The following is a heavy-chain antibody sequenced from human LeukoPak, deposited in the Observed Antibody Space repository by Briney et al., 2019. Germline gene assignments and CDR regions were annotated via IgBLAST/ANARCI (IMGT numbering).Heavy chain of an antibody. D-gene: IGHD3-10*01. J-gene: IGHJ4*02. Sequence: PSETLSLTCSVSGGSFSSDYWSWIRQPPGKGLEWIGYIYYSGSTNYNPSLKSRVTISGDTSKNQFSLKLSSVTAVDTAVYYCARDVWFGAGRTFDYWGQGTLVTVSS. V-gene: IGHV4-59*12. CDR2: IYYSGST. CDR1: GGSFSSDY. CDR3: ARDVWFGAGRTFDY.